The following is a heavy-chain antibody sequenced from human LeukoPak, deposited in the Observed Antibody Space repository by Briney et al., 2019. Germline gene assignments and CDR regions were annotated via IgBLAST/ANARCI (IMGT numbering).Heavy chain of an antibody. CDR3: ARDGEYCSSTSCYTRTLWNYYYGMDV. Sequence: GGSLRLSCAASGFSFSSYSMNWVRQAPGKGLEWVSSISSSSSYIYYADSVKGRFTISRDNAKNSLYLQMNSLRAEDTAVYYCARDGEYCSSTSCYTRTLWNYYYGMDVWGQGTTVTVSS. D-gene: IGHD2-2*02. J-gene: IGHJ6*02. V-gene: IGHV3-21*01. CDR2: ISSSSSYI. CDR1: GFSFSSYS.